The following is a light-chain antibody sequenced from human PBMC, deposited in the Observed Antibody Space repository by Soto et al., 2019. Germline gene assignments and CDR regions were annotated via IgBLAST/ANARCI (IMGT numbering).Light chain of an antibody. CDR2: GAS. V-gene: IGKV3-15*01. CDR1: QSVSNN. CDR3: QQHSNWPPSIT. J-gene: IGKJ5*01. Sequence: EIVVTQSPATLSVSPGERASLSCWTSQSVSNNLAWYQQKPGQAPRLLIYGASTRATDIPARFSGSGSGTDFTLTISSLQSEDFAVYYCQQHSNWPPSITFGQGTRLEIK.